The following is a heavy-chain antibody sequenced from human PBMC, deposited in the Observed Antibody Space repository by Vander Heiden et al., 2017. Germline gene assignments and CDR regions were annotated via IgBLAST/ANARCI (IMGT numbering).Heavy chain of an antibody. CDR3: ARGPPPDFDY. Sequence: QVQLQESGPGLVKPSETLSLSCTVSGGSINNYYWSWLRQPAGKGLEWIGRIYTSGSTDYNPSLKSRVTMSVDTSKNQFSLKLSSVTAADTAVYYCARGPPPDFDYWGQGTLVTVSS. CDR2: IYTSGST. J-gene: IGHJ4*02. CDR1: GGSINNYY. V-gene: IGHV4-4*07.